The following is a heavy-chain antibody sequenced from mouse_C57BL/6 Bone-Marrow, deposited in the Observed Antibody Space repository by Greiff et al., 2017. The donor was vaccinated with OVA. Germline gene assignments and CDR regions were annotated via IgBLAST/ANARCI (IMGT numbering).Heavy chain of an antibody. V-gene: IGHV1-15*01. D-gene: IGHD2-5*01. CDR3: TRVYSNYYAMDY. J-gene: IGHJ4*01. CDR2: IDPETGGT. Sequence: VQLQQSGAELVRPGASVTLSCKASGYTFTDYEMHWVKPTPVHGLEWIGAIDPETGGTDYNQKFKGKAILTADKSSSTAYMELRSLTSDDSAVYYCTRVYSNYYAMDYWGQGTSVTVSS. CDR1: GYTFTDYE.